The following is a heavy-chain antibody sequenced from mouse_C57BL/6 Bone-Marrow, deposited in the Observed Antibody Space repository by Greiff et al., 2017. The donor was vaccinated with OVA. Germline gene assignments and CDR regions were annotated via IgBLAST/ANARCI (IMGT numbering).Heavy chain of an antibody. CDR2: INPSNGGT. CDR3: ARWVRYPLLGAYAMDY. D-gene: IGHD2-10*01. V-gene: IGHV1-53*01. CDR1: GYTFTSYW. Sequence: VQLQQPGTELVKPGASVKLSCKASGYTFTSYWMHWVKQRPGQGLEWIGNINPSNGGTNYNEKFKSKATLTVDKSSSTAYMQLSSLTSEDSAVYYIARWVRYPLLGAYAMDYWGQGTSVTVSS. J-gene: IGHJ4*01.